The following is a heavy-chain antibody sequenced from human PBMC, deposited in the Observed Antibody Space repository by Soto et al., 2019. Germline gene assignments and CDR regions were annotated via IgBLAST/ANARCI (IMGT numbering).Heavy chain of an antibody. V-gene: IGHV1-3*01. D-gene: IGHD5-12*01. CDR1: GYTFTSYA. Sequence: QVQLVQSGAEVKKPGASVKVSCKASGYTFTSYAMHWVRQAPGQRLEWMGWINAGNGNTKYSQKFQGRVTITRDTSASTAYMELSSLRSEDTAVYYCARVPMATPFEGPFDLWGLGTLVTVSS. CDR3: ARVPMATPFEGPFDL. J-gene: IGHJ2*01. CDR2: INAGNGNT.